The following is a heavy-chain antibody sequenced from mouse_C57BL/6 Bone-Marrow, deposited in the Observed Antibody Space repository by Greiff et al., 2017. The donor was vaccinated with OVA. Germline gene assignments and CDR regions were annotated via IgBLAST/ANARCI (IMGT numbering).Heavy chain of an antibody. J-gene: IGHJ3*01. CDR1: GFTFSDYG. Sequence: EVKLVESGGGLVQPGGSLKLSCAASGFTFSDYGMAWVRQAPRKGPEWVAFISNLAYSIYSADTVTGRFTISRENAKNTLYLEMSSLRSEDTAMYYCARGLYYDYSWFADWGQGTLVTVSA. V-gene: IGHV5-15*01. CDR2: ISNLAYSI. CDR3: ARGLYYDYSWFAD. D-gene: IGHD2-4*01.